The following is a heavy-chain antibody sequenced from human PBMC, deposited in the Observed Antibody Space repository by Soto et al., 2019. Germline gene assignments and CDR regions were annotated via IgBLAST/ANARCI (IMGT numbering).Heavy chain of an antibody. CDR3: AGGNCAGDCYFDY. J-gene: IGHJ4*02. CDR1: GYTFTGYY. Sequence: QVQLVQSGTEVKKPGASVKISCKASGYTFTGYYIYWVRQAPGQGLEFMGAINSGGGNTDYAQKFQSRVTVTRDTSTSTVYMELTSLRFDDTAVYYCAGGNCAGDCYFDYWGQGTLVTVSS. CDR2: INSGGGNT. V-gene: IGHV1-46*01. D-gene: IGHD2-21*02.